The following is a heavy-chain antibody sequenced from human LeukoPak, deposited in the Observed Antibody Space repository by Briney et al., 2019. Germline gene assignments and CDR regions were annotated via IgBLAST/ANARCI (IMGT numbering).Heavy chain of an antibody. V-gene: IGHV4-59*08. CDR2: IYYIGST. CDR1: GGFINSHY. J-gene: IGHJ3*01. CDR3: ARRAADDAFDL. Sequence: SETLSLTCTVPGGFINSHYWSWIRQPPGKGLEWIGYIYYIGSTNYNPSLTSRVAISLDRTKNQFSLELTSVTAADTAVYYCARRAADDAFDLWGQGTLVTVSS.